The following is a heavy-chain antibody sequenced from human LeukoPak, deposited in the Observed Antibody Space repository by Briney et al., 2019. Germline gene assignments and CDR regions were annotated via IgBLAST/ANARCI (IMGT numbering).Heavy chain of an antibody. CDR1: GFTFSSYS. D-gene: IGHD2-15*01. J-gene: IGHJ6*02. CDR3: ARVGPNCSGGSCYYYYGMDV. CDR2: ISSSSSYI. V-gene: IGHV3-21*01. Sequence: GGSLRLSCAASGFTFSSYSMNWVRQAPGKGLEWVSSISSSSSYIYYADSVKGRFTISRDSAKNSLYLQMNSLRAEDTAVYYCARVGPNCSGGSCYYYYGMDVWGQGTTVTVSS.